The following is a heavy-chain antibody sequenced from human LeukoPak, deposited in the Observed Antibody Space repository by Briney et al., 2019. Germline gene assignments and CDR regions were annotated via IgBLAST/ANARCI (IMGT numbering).Heavy chain of an antibody. CDR2: MNPNSGNT. V-gene: IGHV1-8*01. J-gene: IGHJ4*02. CDR3: ARCHFTTRALGY. CDR1: GYTFTSYD. Sequence: ASVKVSCKASGYTFTSYDINWVRQATGQGLEWMGWMNPNSGNTGYAQKFRGRVTMTRNTSISTAYMELSSLRSEDTAVYYCARCHFTTRALGYWGQGTLVTVSS. D-gene: IGHD3-22*01.